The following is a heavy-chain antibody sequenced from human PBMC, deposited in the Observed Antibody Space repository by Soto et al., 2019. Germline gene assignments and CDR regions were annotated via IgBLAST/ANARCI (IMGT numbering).Heavy chain of an antibody. CDR1: GGSISSNKW. D-gene: IGHD2-2*01. Sequence: SETLSLTCAVYGGSISSNKWCSWVRQPPGKGLEWIGEIYHSGSTNCNPSLKSRVTISLDKSKNQFSLKLTSVTAADSAVYYCARDDHIVVVPTSLGAMDVWGQGTTVTVSS. J-gene: IGHJ6*02. V-gene: IGHV4-4*02. CDR2: IYHSGST. CDR3: ARDDHIVVVPTSLGAMDV.